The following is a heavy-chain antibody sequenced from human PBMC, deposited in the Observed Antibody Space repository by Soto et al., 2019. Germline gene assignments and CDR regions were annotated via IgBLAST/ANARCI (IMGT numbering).Heavy chain of an antibody. CDR1: GFTFSSYA. J-gene: IGHJ3*02. CDR2: ISGSGGST. V-gene: IGHV3-23*01. D-gene: IGHD3-10*01. CDR3: AKYVLLWFGELGGHAFDI. Sequence: EVQLLESGGGLVQPGGSLRLSCAASGFTFSSYAMSWVRQAPGKGLEWVSAISGSGGSTYYADSVKGRFTISRDNSKNALYLLLNSLRAEDTAVYYCAKYVLLWFGELGGHAFDIWGQGTMVTVSS.